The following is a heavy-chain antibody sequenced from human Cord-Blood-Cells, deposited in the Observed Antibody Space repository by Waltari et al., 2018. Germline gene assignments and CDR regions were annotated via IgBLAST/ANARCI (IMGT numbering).Heavy chain of an antibody. Sequence: QVRLQESGPGLVKPSETLSLTCTVSGGSISSYYWSWIRQPPGKGLEWIGYIYYSGSTNYNPALKSRVTISVDTSKNQFSLKLSSVTAADTAVYYCARGLTAIDYWGQGTLVTVSS. CDR3: ARGLTAIDY. J-gene: IGHJ4*02. CDR2: IYYSGST. D-gene: IGHD2-21*02. CDR1: GGSISSYY. V-gene: IGHV4-59*01.